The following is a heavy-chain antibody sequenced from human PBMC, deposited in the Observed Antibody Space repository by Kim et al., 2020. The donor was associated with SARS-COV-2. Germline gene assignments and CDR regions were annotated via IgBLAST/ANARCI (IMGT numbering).Heavy chain of an antibody. J-gene: IGHJ3*02. Sequence: QKFQGEVMITADKSTRTAYMELSSLRSEDTAVYYCAKAGAVAGSYDAFDIWGQGTMVTVSS. V-gene: IGHV1-69*04. CDR3: AKAGAVAGSYDAFDI. D-gene: IGHD6-19*01.